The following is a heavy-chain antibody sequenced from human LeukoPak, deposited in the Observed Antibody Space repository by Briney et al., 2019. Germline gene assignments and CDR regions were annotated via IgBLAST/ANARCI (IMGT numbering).Heavy chain of an antibody. J-gene: IGHJ4*02. V-gene: IGHV3-48*01. D-gene: IGHD6-19*01. CDR3: VREGSSDWYHFDY. Sequence: PGGSLRLSCAASGFTFSRYSMNWVRQAPGKGLEWVSYISSSIYYADSVKGRFTISRDNAKNSLYLQMNSPRAEDTAVYYCVREGSSDWYHFDYWGQGTLVTVSS. CDR2: ISSSI. CDR1: GFTFSRYS.